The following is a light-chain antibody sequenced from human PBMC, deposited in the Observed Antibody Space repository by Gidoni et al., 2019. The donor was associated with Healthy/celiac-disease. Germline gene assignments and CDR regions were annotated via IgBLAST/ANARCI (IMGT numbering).Light chain of an antibody. CDR1: SSDVGGYNY. V-gene: IGLV2-14*01. CDR3: SSYTSSSTRV. J-gene: IGLJ3*02. Sequence: QSALTQPASVSGSPGQSTTISCTGTSSDVGGYNYVSWYQQPPGKAPKLMIYEVSNRPSGVSNRFSGSKSGNTASLTISGLQAEDEADYYCSSYTSSSTRVFGGGTKLTVL. CDR2: EVS.